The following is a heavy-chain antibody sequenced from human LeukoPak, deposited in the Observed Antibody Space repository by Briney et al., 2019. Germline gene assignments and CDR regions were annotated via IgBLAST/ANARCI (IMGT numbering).Heavy chain of an antibody. Sequence: GXGHXXXXWIYPNSGGTNYAQNFQGRVTMTRDTSISTAYMELSRLRSDDTAVYYCARGGNTIFGVVDYWGQGTLVTVSS. J-gene: IGHJ4*02. D-gene: IGHD3-3*01. CDR2: IYPNSGGT. CDR3: ARGGNTIFGVVDY. V-gene: IGHV1-2*02.